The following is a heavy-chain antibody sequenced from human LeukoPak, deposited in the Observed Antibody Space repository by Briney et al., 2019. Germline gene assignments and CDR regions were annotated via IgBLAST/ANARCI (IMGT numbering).Heavy chain of an antibody. V-gene: IGHV3-30*04. Sequence: PGGSLRLSCAVSGSGFTFSSYAMHWVRQAPGKGLEWVAVISYDGNDKYYADSVKGRFTISRDNSKNTLFIQMNSLRPEDTAVYYCARDRTNIYSFFYDTSGRFVASCPDSWGQGTLVTVSS. CDR1: GSGFTFSSYA. CDR2: ISYDGNDK. D-gene: IGHD3-22*01. J-gene: IGHJ4*02. CDR3: ARDRTNIYSFFYDTSGRFVASCPDS.